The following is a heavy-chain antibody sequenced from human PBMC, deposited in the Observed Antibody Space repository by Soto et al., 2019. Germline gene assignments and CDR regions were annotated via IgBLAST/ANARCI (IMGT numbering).Heavy chain of an antibody. CDR2: INAGNGNT. D-gene: IGHD3-10*01. CDR1: GYTFTSYA. J-gene: IGHJ3*02. CDR3: ARDSSFTAGSFYYYGSGTGAFDI. V-gene: IGHV1-3*01. Sequence: GASVKVSCKASGYTFTSYAMHWVRQAPGQRLEWMGWINAGNGNTKYSQKFQGRVTITRDTSASTAYMELSSLGSEDTAVYYCARDSSFTAGSFYYYGSGTGAFDIWGQGTMVTVSS.